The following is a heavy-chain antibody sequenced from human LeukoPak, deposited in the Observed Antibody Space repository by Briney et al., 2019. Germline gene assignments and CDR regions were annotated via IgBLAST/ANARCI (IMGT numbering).Heavy chain of an antibody. CDR2: INPNNGNT. J-gene: IGHJ5*02. Sequence: AAVKVSCKSSGFTFTSYDINWVRQASAQALEWMGWINPNNGNTGYAKKFQGRVTMPRTTSLSTAYMELRGLRSEDTAVYSCVRDGEGVAISVNYWFDPWGQGTLVTVSS. V-gene: IGHV1-8*01. CDR1: GFTFTSYD. D-gene: IGHD3-10*01. CDR3: VRDGEGVAISVNYWFDP.